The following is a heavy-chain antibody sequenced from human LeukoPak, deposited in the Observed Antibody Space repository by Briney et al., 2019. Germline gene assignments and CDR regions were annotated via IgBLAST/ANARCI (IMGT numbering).Heavy chain of an antibody. V-gene: IGHV3-21*01. J-gene: IGHJ4*02. CDR3: ARDHDFWSGLDY. Sequence: GGSLRLSCAASGFTFSSYSMNWVRQAPGKGLEWVSSISSSSSYIYYADSVKGRFTISRDNAKNSLYLQMNSLRAEDTAVYYCARDHDFWSGLDYWGQGTLVTVSS. CDR2: ISSSSSYI. CDR1: GFTFSSYS. D-gene: IGHD3-3*01.